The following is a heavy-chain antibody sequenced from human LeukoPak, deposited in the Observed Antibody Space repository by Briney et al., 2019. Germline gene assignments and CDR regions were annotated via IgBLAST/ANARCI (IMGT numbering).Heavy chain of an antibody. CDR3: ARLGLYSSSSVGGFDY. J-gene: IGHJ4*02. D-gene: IGHD6-6*01. V-gene: IGHV3-48*04. CDR1: GLTFSSYS. Sequence: PGGSLRLSCAASGLTFSSYSMNWVRQAPGKGLEWVSYISSSSSTIYYADSVKGRFTISRDNAKNSLYLQMNSLRAEDTAVYYCARLGLYSSSSVGGFDYWGQGTLVTVSS. CDR2: ISSSSSTI.